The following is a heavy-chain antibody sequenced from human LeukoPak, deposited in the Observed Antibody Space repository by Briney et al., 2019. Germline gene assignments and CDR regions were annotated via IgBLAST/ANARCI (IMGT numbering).Heavy chain of an antibody. D-gene: IGHD3-3*01. J-gene: IGHJ5*02. CDR1: GGSISSYY. Sequence: SETLSLTCTVSGGSISSYYWSWIRQPAGKGLEWIGRIYTSGSTNYNPSLKSRVTMSVDTSKSQFSLKLSSVTAADTAVYYCARDFAGRYDFWSGPIGGWFDPWGQGTLVTVSS. CDR3: ARDFAGRYDFWSGPIGGWFDP. V-gene: IGHV4-4*07. CDR2: IYTSGST.